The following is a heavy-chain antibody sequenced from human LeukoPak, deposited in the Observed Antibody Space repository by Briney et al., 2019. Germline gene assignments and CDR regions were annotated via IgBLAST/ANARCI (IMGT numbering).Heavy chain of an antibody. V-gene: IGHV3-23*01. Sequence: GGSLRLSCAASGFTFSSYGMSWVRQAPGKGLEWVSAISGSGGSTYYADSVKGRFTISRDNSKNTLYLQMNSLRAEDTAVYYCAKSRGSGTGSYFDYWGQGTLVTVSS. D-gene: IGHD2-15*01. J-gene: IGHJ4*02. CDR3: AKSRGSGTGSYFDY. CDR1: GFTFSSYG. CDR2: ISGSGGST.